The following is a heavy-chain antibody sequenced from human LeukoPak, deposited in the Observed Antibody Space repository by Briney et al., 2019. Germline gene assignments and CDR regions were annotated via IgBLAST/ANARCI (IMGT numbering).Heavy chain of an antibody. Sequence: ASVKVSCKASGYTFTSYGISWVRQAPGQGLEWRGWISAYNGNTNYAQKLQGRVTMTTDTSTSTAYMELRSLRSDDTAVYYCARDGYSAIGNNYYYYGMDVWGQGTTVTVSS. CDR3: ARDGYSAIGNNYYYYGMDV. V-gene: IGHV1-18*01. D-gene: IGHD2-2*01. CDR1: GYTFTSYG. J-gene: IGHJ6*02. CDR2: ISAYNGNT.